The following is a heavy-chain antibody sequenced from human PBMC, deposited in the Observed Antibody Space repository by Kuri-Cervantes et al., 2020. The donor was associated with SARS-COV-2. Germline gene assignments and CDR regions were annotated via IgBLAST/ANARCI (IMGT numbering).Heavy chain of an antibody. J-gene: IGHJ4*02. CDR2: ILPVFGTT. V-gene: IGHV1-69*13. D-gene: IGHD2-8*01. CDR1: GGTFNSFG. CDR3: ARGRLKYNNGXXXHYFDD. Sequence: SVKVSCKASGGTFNSFGFTWVRQAPGRGLEWMGQILPVFGTTTYAQRFQGRVAITADESSTTAYMDLNSLRSDDTAVYFCARGRLKYNNGXXXHYFDDWGQGTVVTVSS.